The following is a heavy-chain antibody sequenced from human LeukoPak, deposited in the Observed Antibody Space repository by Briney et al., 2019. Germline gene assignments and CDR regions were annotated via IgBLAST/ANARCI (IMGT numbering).Heavy chain of an antibody. CDR1: GFTFNNYW. J-gene: IGHJ1*01. CDR2: ISTSSSYI. Sequence: GGSLRLSCAASGFTFNNYWMHWVRQAPGKGLEWVSSISTSSSYIYYADSVKGRFTISRDNAKKSLYLQMNSLRAGDTAVYYCARDGGDYYDSSGYPFHHWGQGTLVTVSS. D-gene: IGHD3-22*01. CDR3: ARDGGDYYDSSGYPFHH. V-gene: IGHV3-21*01.